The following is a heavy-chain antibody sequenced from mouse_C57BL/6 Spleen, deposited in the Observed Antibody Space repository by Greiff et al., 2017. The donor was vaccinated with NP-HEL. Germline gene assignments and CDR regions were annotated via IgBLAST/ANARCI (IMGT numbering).Heavy chain of an antibody. J-gene: IGHJ3*01. V-gene: IGHV1-18*01. Sequence: EVQRVESGPELVKPGASVKIPCKASGYTFTDYNMDWVKQSHGKSLEWIGDINPNNGGTIYNQKFKGKATLTVDKSSSTAYMELRSLTSEDTAVYYCARSRDYWFAYWGQGTLVTVSA. CDR1: GYTFTDYN. D-gene: IGHD2-4*01. CDR3: ARSRDYWFAY. CDR2: INPNNGGT.